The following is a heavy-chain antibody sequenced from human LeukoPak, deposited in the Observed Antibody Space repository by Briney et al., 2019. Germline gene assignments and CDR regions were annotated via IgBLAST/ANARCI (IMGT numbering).Heavy chain of an antibody. CDR1: GFTFSSYA. Sequence: QSGGSLRLSCAASGFTFSSYAMSWVRQAPGKGLEWVSAISGSGGSTYYADSVKGRFTISRGNSKNTLYLQMNSLRAEDTAVYYCAKGSGTTVPRYQFDYWSQGTLVTVSS. V-gene: IGHV3-23*01. CDR2: ISGSGGST. CDR3: AKGSGTTVPRYQFDY. J-gene: IGHJ4*02. D-gene: IGHD4-17*01.